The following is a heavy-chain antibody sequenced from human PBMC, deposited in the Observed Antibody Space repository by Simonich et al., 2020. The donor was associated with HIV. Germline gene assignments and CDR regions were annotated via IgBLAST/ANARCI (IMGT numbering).Heavy chain of an antibody. V-gene: IGHV3-30*18. CDR1: GFTFRNYG. Sequence: GGVVQPGRSLRLSCAASGFTFRNYGMHWVRQAPGKGLEWVAVIWYDGSKKYYADSVKGRFTISRDNSKNTLYLQMNSLRAEDTAMYYCAKDLDDLGGLGDFIPGYFDYWGQGTLVTVSS. D-gene: IGHD3-10*01. J-gene: IGHJ4*02. CDR3: AKDLDDLGGLGDFIPGYFDY. CDR2: IWYDGSKK.